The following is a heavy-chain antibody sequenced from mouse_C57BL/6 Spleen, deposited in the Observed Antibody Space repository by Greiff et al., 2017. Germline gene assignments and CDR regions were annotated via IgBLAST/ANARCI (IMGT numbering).Heavy chain of an antibody. V-gene: IGHV1-82*01. D-gene: IGHD2-10*02. CDR3: ARGYGKPDAMDY. J-gene: IGHJ4*01. Sequence: VQLQQSGPELVKPGASVKISCKASGYAFSSSWMNWVKQRPGKGLEWIGRIYPGDGDTNYNGKFKGKATLTADKSSSTAYMQLSSLTSEDSAVYFCARGYGKPDAMDYWGQGTSVTVSS. CDR2: IYPGDGDT. CDR1: GYAFSSSW.